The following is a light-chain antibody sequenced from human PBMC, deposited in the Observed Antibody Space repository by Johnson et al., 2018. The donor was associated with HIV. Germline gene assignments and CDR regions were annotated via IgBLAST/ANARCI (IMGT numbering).Light chain of an antibody. Sequence: TQPPSVSAAPGPKFTVSCSGTTSNIGDHSVSWFQHLPGAAPKLLIYDNDRRPSGIPARFSGPKSGTAATLAITGLQTGDGADYYSGTWYSSLTAYVFGNGTKVTV. V-gene: IGLV1-51*02. CDR2: DND. CDR3: GTWYSSLTAYV. CDR1: TSNIGDHS. J-gene: IGLJ1*01.